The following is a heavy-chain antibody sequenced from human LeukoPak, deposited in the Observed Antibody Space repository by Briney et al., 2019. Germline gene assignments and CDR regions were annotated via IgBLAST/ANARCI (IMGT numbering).Heavy chain of an antibody. CDR2: IQYDGSDR. D-gene: IGHD1-20*01. CDR1: GFTFSSYG. Sequence: GGSLRLSCAASGFTFSSYGMHWVRQAPGKGLEWVAFIQYDGSDRYDADSVKGRFTISRDNSKNTLYLQMNSLRAEDTAVYYCAKDVGYRNNWNYGDYWGQGTLVTVST. V-gene: IGHV3-30*02. CDR3: AKDVGYRNNWNYGDY. J-gene: IGHJ4*02.